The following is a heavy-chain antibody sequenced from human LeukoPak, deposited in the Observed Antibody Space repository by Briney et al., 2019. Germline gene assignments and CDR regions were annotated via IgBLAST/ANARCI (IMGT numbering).Heavy chain of an antibody. CDR3: ARDYGDKDDY. CDR1: GFTFSSYA. D-gene: IGHD2-21*02. Sequence: PGGSLRLSCAASGFTFSSYAMSWVRQAPGKGLEWVSSISSSSSYIYYADSVKGRFTISRDNAKNSLYLQMNSLRAEDTAVYYCARDYGDKDDYWGQGTLVTVSS. CDR2: ISSSSSYI. V-gene: IGHV3-21*01. J-gene: IGHJ4*02.